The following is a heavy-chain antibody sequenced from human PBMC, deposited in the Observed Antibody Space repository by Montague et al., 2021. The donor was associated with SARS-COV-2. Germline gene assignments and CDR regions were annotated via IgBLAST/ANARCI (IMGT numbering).Heavy chain of an antibody. CDR3: ARAGGFDNSGDVGSLRTYYFDY. CDR1: GGSISSSDHY. CDR2: IYYTGSR. D-gene: IGHD3-22*01. Sequence: SETLSLTCTVSGGSISSSDHYWGWIRQPPGKGLEWIGSIYYTGSRYYTPSLTSRLTISVDTSRNQFSLKLTSVTAADTAIYYCARAGGFDNSGDVGSLRTYYFDYWGQGLLVTVSS. V-gene: IGHV4-39*07. J-gene: IGHJ4*02.